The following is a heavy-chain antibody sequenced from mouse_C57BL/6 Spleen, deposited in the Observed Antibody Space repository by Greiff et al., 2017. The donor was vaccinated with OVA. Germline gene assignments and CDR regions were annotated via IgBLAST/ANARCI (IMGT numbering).Heavy chain of an antibody. CDR2: IYPRSGNT. J-gene: IGHJ3*01. Sequence: VKLQESGAELARPGASVKLSCKASGYTFTSYGISWVKQRTGQGLEWIGEIYPRSGNTYYNEKFKGKATLTADKSSSTAYMDLRSLTSEDSAVYFCASRGDYYDYDGAWFAYWGQGTLVTVSA. D-gene: IGHD2-4*01. V-gene: IGHV1-81*01. CDR1: GYTFTSYG. CDR3: ASRGDYYDYDGAWFAY.